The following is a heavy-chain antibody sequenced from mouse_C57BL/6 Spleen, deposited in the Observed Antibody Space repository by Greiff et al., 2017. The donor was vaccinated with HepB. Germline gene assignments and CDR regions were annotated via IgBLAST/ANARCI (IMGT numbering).Heavy chain of an antibody. J-gene: IGHJ4*01. V-gene: IGHV1-80*01. D-gene: IGHD1-1*01. CDR1: GYAFSSYW. Sequence: VQLQQSGAELVKPGASVKISCKASGYAFSSYWMNWVKQRPGKGLEWIGQIYPGAGDTNYNGKFKGKATLTADKSSSTAYMQLSSLTSEESAVYFCAREDYYGSSYAMDYWGQGTSVTVSS. CDR2: IYPGAGDT. CDR3: AREDYYGSSYAMDY.